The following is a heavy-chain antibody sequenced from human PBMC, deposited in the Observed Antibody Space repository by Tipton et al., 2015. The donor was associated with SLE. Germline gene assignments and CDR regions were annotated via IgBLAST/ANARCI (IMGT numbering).Heavy chain of an antibody. CDR3: ARGRMDV. CDR1: GGSFSGYY. Sequence: GLVKPSETLSLTCAVYGGSFSGYYWSWIRQPPGKGLEWIGYIYTSGSTNYNPSLKSRVTISVDTSKNQFSLKLSSVTAADTAVYYCARGRMDVWGQGTTVTVSS. J-gene: IGHJ6*02. V-gene: IGHV4-4*09. CDR2: IYTSGST.